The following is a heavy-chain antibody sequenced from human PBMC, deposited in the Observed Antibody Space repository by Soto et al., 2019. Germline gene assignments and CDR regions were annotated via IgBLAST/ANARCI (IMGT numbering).Heavy chain of an antibody. V-gene: IGHV4-4*07. CDR1: GGSMSSYY. Sequence: SETLSLTCTVSGGSMSSYYWTWIRQPAGKGLEWIGRVYSSGGTHYNPSLKSRVTISLDTSKNQFSLRLLSVTDADTAVYYCARGQRFSDWFDPWGQGTLVTVS. J-gene: IGHJ5*02. CDR3: ARGQRFSDWFDP. D-gene: IGHD3-3*01. CDR2: VYSSGGT.